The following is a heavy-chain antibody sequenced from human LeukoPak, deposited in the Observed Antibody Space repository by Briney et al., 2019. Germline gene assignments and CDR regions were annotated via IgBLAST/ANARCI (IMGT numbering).Heavy chain of an antibody. CDR1: GFTFSSYA. D-gene: IGHD4-17*01. V-gene: IGHV3-49*04. Sequence: PGGSLRLSCAASGFTFSSYAMSWVRQAPGKGLEWVGFIRSKAYGGTTEYAASVKGRFTISRDDSKSIAYLQMNSLKTEDTAVYYCTRVTVTTLNFSYGMDVWGQGTTVTVSS. CDR2: IRSKAYGGTT. CDR3: TRVTVTTLNFSYGMDV. J-gene: IGHJ6*02.